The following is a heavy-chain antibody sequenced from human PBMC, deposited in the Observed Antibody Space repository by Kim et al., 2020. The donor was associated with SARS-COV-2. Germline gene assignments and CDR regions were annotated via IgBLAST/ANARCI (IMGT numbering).Heavy chain of an antibody. CDR3: ARDGFYDSSGYCPAFDY. V-gene: IGHV3-30*01. Sequence: VSGRFTLSRTNSQNTLYVQLNSVRAEDTAVYYCARDGFYDSSGYCPAFDYWGQGTLVTVSS. J-gene: IGHJ4*02. D-gene: IGHD3-22*01.